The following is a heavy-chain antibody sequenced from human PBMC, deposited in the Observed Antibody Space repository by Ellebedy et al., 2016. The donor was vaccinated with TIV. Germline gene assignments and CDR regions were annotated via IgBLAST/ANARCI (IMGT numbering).Heavy chain of an antibody. J-gene: IGHJ6*02. CDR2: ISASSSTI. CDR3: AKSGVNPDLHYYGMDV. D-gene: IGHD3-10*01. Sequence: GESLKTSCAASGFTFSSYEMNWVRQAPGKGLEWVSYISASSSTIYYADSVKGRFTISRDDAKNSLFLQMSSLRSEDTATYYCAKSGVNPDLHYYGMDVWGQGTTVTVSS. V-gene: IGHV3-48*03. CDR1: GFTFSSYE.